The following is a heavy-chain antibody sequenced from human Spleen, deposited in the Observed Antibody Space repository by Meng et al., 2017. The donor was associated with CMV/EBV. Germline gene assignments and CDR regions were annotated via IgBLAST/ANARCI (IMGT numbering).Heavy chain of an antibody. V-gene: IGHV3-7*01. Sequence: GESLKISCAASGFTFSRYWMNWVRQAPGKGLEWVANIKQDGSEKYYVDSVKGRFTISRDNAKNSLYLQMNSLRAEDTAVYYCARRDYEPGGSNWFDPWGQGTLVTVSS. CDR1: GFTFSRYW. J-gene: IGHJ5*02. D-gene: IGHD4-17*01. CDR3: ARRDYEPGGSNWFDP. CDR2: IKQDGSEK.